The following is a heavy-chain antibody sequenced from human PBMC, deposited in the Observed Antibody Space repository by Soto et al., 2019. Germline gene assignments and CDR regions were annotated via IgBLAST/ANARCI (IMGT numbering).Heavy chain of an antibody. V-gene: IGHV5-51*01. CDR2: VYPGDSDT. CDR3: ARYQGFSSGWYPDF. Sequence: PGESLKISCKGFEYSFTNYWIGWVRQMPGEGLEWMGIVYPGDSDTRYSPSFQGQVTISADKSISTAYLQWSSLKASDTAMYYCARYQGFSSGWYPDFWGQGTLVTVSS. D-gene: IGHD6-19*01. CDR1: EYSFTNYW. J-gene: IGHJ4*02.